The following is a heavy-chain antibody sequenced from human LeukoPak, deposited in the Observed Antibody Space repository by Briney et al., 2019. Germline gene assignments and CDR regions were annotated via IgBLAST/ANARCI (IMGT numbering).Heavy chain of an antibody. CDR1: EFTFSSYA. D-gene: IGHD4-17*01. CDR3: ARGTVTSRTWYFDL. CDR2: ISYDRSNK. V-gene: IGHV3-30*04. J-gene: IGHJ2*01. Sequence: GGSLRLSCAASEFTFSSYAMYWVRQAPDQGLEWVAVISYDRSNKYYADSVKGRFTFSRDNSKNTLYLQMDSLRAGETAVYYCARGTVTSRTWYFDLWGRGTLVTVPS.